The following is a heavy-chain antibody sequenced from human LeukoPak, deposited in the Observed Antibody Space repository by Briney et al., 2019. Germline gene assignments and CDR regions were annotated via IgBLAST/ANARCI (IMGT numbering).Heavy chain of an antibody. J-gene: IGHJ4*02. D-gene: IGHD3/OR15-3a*01. V-gene: IGHV3-7*03. CDR2: IKLDGSEK. CDR1: GYTFGKYW. CDR3: ARDQYDTWSRRGNFDS. Sequence: GGSLRLSCVASGYTFGKYWMSWVRQAPGKGLEWVANIKLDGSEKNYVDSVKGRFTISRDNTKNSLYLQMNSLRAEDTAVFYCARDQYDTWSRRGNFDSWGQGTLVIVSS.